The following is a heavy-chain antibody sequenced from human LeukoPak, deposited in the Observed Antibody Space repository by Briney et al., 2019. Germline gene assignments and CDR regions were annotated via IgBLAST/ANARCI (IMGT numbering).Heavy chain of an antibody. CDR1: GFTFSSYA. CDR2: ISYDGSNK. V-gene: IGHV3-30-3*01. Sequence: GGSLRLSCAASGFTFSSYAMHWVRQAPGKRLEWVAFISYDGSNKYYADSVKGRFTISRDNSRNTLYLQMNSLRAEDTAVYYCARGKDGYIHHWGQGSLVTVSS. CDR3: ARGKDGYIHH. J-gene: IGHJ1*01.